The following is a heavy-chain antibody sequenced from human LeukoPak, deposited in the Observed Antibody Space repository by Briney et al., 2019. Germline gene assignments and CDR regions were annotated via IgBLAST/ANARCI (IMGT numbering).Heavy chain of an antibody. CDR1: GYTFTSYY. D-gene: IGHD2-2*01. CDR2: INPSGGST. CDR3: ARGRIVPAGAYYYYGMAV. Sequence: ASVKVSCKASGYTFTSYYMHWVRQAPGQGLEWMGIINPSGGSTSYAQKFQGRVTMTRDTSTSTVYMELSSLRSEDTAVYYCARGRIVPAGAYYYYGMAVWGKGTTVTVSS. V-gene: IGHV1-46*01. J-gene: IGHJ6*04.